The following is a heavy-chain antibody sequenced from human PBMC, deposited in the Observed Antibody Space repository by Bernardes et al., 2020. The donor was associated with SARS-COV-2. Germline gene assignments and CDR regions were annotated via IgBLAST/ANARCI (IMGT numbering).Heavy chain of an antibody. J-gene: IGHJ4*02. D-gene: IGHD2-15*01. CDR2: IDWDDDK. Sequence: SGPTLVKPTQTLTLTCSFSGFSLNTGGVCVSWIRQPPGKALEWLGRIDWDDDKFYNTPLMSRLSIAKDASTNQVVLTMTNMDPEDTATYFCARMYKESCSGGNCYPHYFDNWGPGTFVTVS. V-gene: IGHV2-70*17. CDR1: GFSLNTGGVC. CDR3: ARMYKESCSGGNCYPHYFDN.